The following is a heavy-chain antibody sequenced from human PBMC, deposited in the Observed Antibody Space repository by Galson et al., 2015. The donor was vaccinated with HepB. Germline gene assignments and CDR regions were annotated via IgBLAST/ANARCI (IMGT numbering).Heavy chain of an antibody. J-gene: IGHJ4*02. CDR1: GSTFTSYY. CDR3: AISPTYDYVWGSQLDY. Sequence: SVTVSCKASGSTFTSYYMHWVRQAPGQGLEWMGIINPSGGSTSYAQKFQGRVTMTRDTSTSTVYMELSSLRSEDTAVYYCAISPTYDYVWGSQLDYWGQGTLVTVSS. CDR2: INPSGGST. D-gene: IGHD3-16*01. V-gene: IGHV1-46*01.